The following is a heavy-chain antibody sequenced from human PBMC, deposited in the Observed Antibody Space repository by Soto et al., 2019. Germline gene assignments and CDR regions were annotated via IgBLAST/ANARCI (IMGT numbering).Heavy chain of an antibody. D-gene: IGHD2-15*01. CDR1: GFTFSSYG. Sequence: QVQLVESGGGVVQPGRSLRLSCAESGFTFSSYGMHWVRQAPGKGLEWVAVIWYDGSNKYYADSVKGRFTISRDNSKNTLYLQMNSLRAEDTAVYYCARYCSGGSCYRWAPDYWGQGTLVTVSS. J-gene: IGHJ4*02. CDR3: ARYCSGGSCYRWAPDY. V-gene: IGHV3-33*01. CDR2: IWYDGSNK.